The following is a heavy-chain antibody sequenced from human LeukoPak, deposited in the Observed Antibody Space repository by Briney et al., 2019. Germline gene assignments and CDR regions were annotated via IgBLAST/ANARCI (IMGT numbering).Heavy chain of an antibody. J-gene: IGHJ3*02. CDR1: GFTFSDYY. D-gene: IGHD2/OR15-2a*01. CDR2: ISSSSSYT. CDR3: LPLLSRPYVEDGFDI. V-gene: IGHV3-11*06. Sequence: PGGSLRLSCTAYGFTFSDYYMSWIRQAPGKGLEWVSYISSSSSYTKYSDSVKGRFTISRDNARNSLYLQMNSLRAEDTAVYYCLPLLSRPYVEDGFDIWGEGTMVTASA.